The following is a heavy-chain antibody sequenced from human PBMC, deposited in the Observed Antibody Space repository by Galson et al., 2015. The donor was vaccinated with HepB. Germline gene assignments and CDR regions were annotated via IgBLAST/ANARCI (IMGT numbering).Heavy chain of an antibody. CDR3: ARTEVGRSGVDVYYGMDV. CDR2: ISTYNSNT. J-gene: IGHJ6*02. V-gene: IGHV1-18*04. D-gene: IGHD6-25*01. CDR1: GYTFASYG. Sequence: SVKVSCKASGYTFASYGISWVRQAPGQGLEWMGWISTYNSNTNYAQKLQGRVTMTTETSTNTAYMELRSLRSDDTAVYYCARTEVGRSGVDVYYGMDVWGQGTTVTVSS.